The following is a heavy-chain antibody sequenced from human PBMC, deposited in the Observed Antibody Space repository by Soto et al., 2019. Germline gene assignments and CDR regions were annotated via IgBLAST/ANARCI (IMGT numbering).Heavy chain of an antibody. V-gene: IGHV3-49*04. CDR1: GFTFGEFA. CDR2: IRSETYGGRT. CDR3: SRQGGFYGSEVYMYGLDV. D-gene: IGHD3-10*01. J-gene: IGHJ6*02. Sequence: EVQLVESGGALVQAGRSLRLSCTASGFTFGEFALTWVRLPPGKGLESVACIRSETYGGRTQYAASVTGRFFISRDEAKNIAYLEMNSLTTEDTAVYYCSRQGGFYGSEVYMYGLDVWGQGTTVTVS.